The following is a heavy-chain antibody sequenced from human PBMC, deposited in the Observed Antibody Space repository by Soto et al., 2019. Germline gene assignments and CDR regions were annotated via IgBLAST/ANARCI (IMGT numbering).Heavy chain of an antibody. CDR3: DIYGGNYVYFDY. D-gene: IGHD3-3*01. J-gene: IGHJ4*02. Sequence: QVQLQESGPGLVKPSQTLSLTCTVSGGSISSGDYYWSWIRHPPGKGLEWLGYIYYSGSTYYHPSLKRRVTRYVYTSMNQYSPELRSVPAADTAVYYCDIYGGNYVYFDYWGQGTLVTVYS. CDR1: GGSISSGDYY. V-gene: IGHV4-30-4*01. CDR2: IYYSGST.